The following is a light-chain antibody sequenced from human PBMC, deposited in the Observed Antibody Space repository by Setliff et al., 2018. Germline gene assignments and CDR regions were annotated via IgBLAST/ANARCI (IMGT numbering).Light chain of an antibody. CDR2: AVN. CDR3: NSYTGTTTPYV. V-gene: IGLV2-14*01. CDR1: SGDVGAYNY. Sequence: QSVLTQPASVSGYPGQSITISCAGTSGDVGAYNYVSWYQQNPGKAPKLLIYAVNNRPSGVSDRFSGSKSGNTASLTISGLQAKDEADYYCNSYTGTTTPYVFGTGTKV. J-gene: IGLJ1*01.